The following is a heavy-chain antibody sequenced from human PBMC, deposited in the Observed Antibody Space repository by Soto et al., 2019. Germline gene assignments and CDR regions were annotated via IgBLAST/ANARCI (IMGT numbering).Heavy chain of an antibody. CDR1: GFTFSTYS. D-gene: IGHD3-22*01. CDR3: ARVVDYYDPSYYYGKDV. Sequence: GGSLRLSCAASGFTFSTYSMNWVRQAPGKGLEWVSSISSSSSYIYYADSVKGRFTISRDNAKNSLYLQMNSLRAEDTAVYYCARVVDYYDPSYYYGKDVWGQGTTVTVSS. V-gene: IGHV3-21*01. J-gene: IGHJ6*02. CDR2: ISSSSSYI.